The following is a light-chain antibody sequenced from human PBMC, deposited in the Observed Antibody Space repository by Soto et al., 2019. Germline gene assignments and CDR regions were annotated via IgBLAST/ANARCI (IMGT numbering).Light chain of an antibody. CDR1: SSDVGGYNY. Sequence: QSVLTQPASVSGSPGQSITISCTGTSSDVGGYNYVSWYQQYPGKAPKLMIYDVSNRPSGVSNRFSGSKSGNTASLTISGLQAEDEADYYCSSYTSSSAVVVGGGTKLTVL. J-gene: IGLJ3*02. V-gene: IGLV2-14*01. CDR3: SSYTSSSAVV. CDR2: DVS.